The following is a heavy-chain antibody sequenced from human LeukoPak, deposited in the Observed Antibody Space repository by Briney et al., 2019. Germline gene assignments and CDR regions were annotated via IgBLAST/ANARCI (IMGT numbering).Heavy chain of an antibody. D-gene: IGHD2-2*01. CDR1: GGSISSGGYY. J-gene: IGHJ6*02. CDR2: IYYSGST. Sequence: PSQTLSLTCTVSGGSISSGGYYWSWIRQHPGKGLEWIGYIYYSGSTYYNPSLKSRVTISVDTSKNQFSLKLSSVTAADTAVYYCARGSIVVVPAAKKYYYYYGMDVWGQGTTVTVSS. V-gene: IGHV4-31*03. CDR3: ARGSIVVVPAAKKYYYYYGMDV.